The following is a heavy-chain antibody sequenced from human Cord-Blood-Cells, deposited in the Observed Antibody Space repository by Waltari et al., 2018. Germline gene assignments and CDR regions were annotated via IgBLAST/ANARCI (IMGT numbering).Heavy chain of an antibody. Sequence: QVQLQQWGAGLLKPSETLSLTCAVYGGSFSGYYWSWIRQPPGKGLEWIGEINHRGSTNYNPSLKSRVTISVDTSKNQFSLKLSSVTAADTAVYYCAREQDIVVVPAANWFDPWGQGTLVTVSS. CDR1: GGSFSGYY. CDR3: AREQDIVVVPAANWFDP. CDR2: INHRGST. D-gene: IGHD2-2*01. J-gene: IGHJ5*02. V-gene: IGHV4-34*01.